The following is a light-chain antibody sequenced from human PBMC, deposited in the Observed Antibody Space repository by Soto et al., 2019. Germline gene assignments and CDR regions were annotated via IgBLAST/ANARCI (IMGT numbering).Light chain of an antibody. CDR3: QQYDTSPT. CDR2: GAS. V-gene: IGKV3-20*01. J-gene: IGKJ1*01. Sequence: ESGLTQSPGTLSLSAGERATLSCRASQTVSNNYLAWYQQKPGQTPTVLIYGASTRATGIPDRFSGSGSGTDFNLTISRLEPDDFAVYYCQQYDTSPTFGQVTKVEIK. CDR1: QTVSNNY.